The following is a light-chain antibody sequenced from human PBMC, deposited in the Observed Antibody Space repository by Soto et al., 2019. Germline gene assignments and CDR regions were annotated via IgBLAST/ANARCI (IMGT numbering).Light chain of an antibody. CDR1: KTDIGNYNL. Sequence: QSALTQPASESGSPGQSITISCTGTKTDIGNYNLVSWYQRHPDKAPKLIIYEDTKRPSGISNRFSASKSGTTASLTISGLQPEDEADYHCSSFAGTGTLVVFGGGTKLTVL. J-gene: IGLJ2*01. CDR3: SSFAGTGTLVV. CDR2: EDT. V-gene: IGLV2-23*01.